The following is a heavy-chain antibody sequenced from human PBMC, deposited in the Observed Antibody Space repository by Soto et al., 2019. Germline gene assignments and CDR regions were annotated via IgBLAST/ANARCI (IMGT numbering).Heavy chain of an antibody. CDR2: IIPIFGTA. Sequence: SVKVSCKASGGTFSSYAISWVRQAPGQGHEWMGGIIPIFGTANYAQKFQGRVTITADESTSTAYMELSSLRSEDTAVYYCARKEPASDFWSGHYGPYYYYGMDVWGKGTTVTVSS. CDR1: GGTFSSYA. CDR3: ARKEPASDFWSGHYGPYYYYGMDV. V-gene: IGHV1-69*13. J-gene: IGHJ6*04. D-gene: IGHD3-3*01.